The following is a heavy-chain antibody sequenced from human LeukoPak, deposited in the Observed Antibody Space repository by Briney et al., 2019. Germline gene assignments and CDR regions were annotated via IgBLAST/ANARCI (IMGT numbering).Heavy chain of an antibody. CDR1: GGSISSYY. Sequence: SETLSLTCTVSGGSISSYYWSWIRQPPGKGLEWIGYIYYSGSTNYNPSLKSRVTISVDTSKNQFSLKLSSVTAADTAVYYCARKRGYSGSHHAFDIWGQGTMVTVSS. CDR2: IYYSGST. D-gene: IGHD1-26*01. J-gene: IGHJ3*02. V-gene: IGHV4-59*12. CDR3: ARKRGYSGSHHAFDI.